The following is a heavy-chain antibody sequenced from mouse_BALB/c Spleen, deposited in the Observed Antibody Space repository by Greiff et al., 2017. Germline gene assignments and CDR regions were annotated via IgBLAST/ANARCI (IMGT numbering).Heavy chain of an antibody. CDR1: GFNIKDYY. Sequence: VQLKESGAELVRSGASVKLSCTASGFNIKDYYMHWVKQRPEQGLEWIGWIDPENGDTEYAPKFQGKATMTADTSSNTAYLQLSSLTSEDTAVYYCNRLYGCGDAMDYWGQGTSVTVSS. CDR2: IDPENGDT. D-gene: IGHD2-2*01. J-gene: IGHJ4*01. V-gene: IGHV14-4*02. CDR3: NRLYGCGDAMDY.